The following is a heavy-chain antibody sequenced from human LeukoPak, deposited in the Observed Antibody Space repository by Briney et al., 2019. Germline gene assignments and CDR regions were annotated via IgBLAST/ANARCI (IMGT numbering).Heavy chain of an antibody. CDR3: ARDQIAAAGLNLYYHYGMDV. J-gene: IGHJ6*02. Sequence: GGSLRLSCAASGFTFSSYGMHWVRQAPGKGLEWVAVTWYDGSNKYYADSVKGRFTISRDNSKNTLYLQMNSLRAEDTAVYYCARDQIAAAGLNLYYHYGMDVWGQGTTVTVSS. V-gene: IGHV3-33*01. CDR1: GFTFSSYG. CDR2: TWYDGSNK. D-gene: IGHD6-13*01.